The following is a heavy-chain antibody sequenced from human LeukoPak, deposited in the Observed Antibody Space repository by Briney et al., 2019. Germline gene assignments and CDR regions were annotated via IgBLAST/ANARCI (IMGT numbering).Heavy chain of an antibody. CDR3: ARRSPGTSSLFYYYMDA. D-gene: IGHD1-26*01. Sequence: GGSMRLSCAASGFTFSNHAMSWVRQAPGKGLEWVSGISSSGSSTFFADHVKGRFTISRDNAKNSLYLQMNTLQAEDTAVYYCARRSPGTSSLFYYYMDAWGKGTTVTVSS. CDR1: GFTFSNHA. J-gene: IGHJ6*03. V-gene: IGHV3-23*01. CDR2: ISSSGSST.